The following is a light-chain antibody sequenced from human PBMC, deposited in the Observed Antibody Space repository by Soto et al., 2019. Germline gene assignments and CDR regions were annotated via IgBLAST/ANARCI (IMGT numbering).Light chain of an antibody. Sequence: QSALTQPASVSGSPGQSITISCTGTSSDVGAFNSVSWYQHHPGKAPKLMLYDVSIRPSGISNRFSGSKSGNTASLTISGLQAEDEADYYCNSCATTSTFVFGTGTKVTVL. J-gene: IGLJ1*01. CDR1: SSDVGAFNS. V-gene: IGLV2-14*03. CDR3: NSCATTSTFV. CDR2: DVS.